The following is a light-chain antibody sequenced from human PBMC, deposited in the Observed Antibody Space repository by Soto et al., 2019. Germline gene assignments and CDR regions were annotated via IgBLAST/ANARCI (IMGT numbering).Light chain of an antibody. CDR2: QDS. CDR3: QAWDSSTAGV. Sequence: SYELTQPPSVSVSPGQTASITCSGAKLGDKYACWYQQKPGQSPVLVIYQDSKRPSGIPERFSGSNSGNTATLTISGTQAMDEADYYGQAWDSSTAGVFGTGTKLTVL. J-gene: IGLJ1*01. CDR1: KLGDKY. V-gene: IGLV3-1*01.